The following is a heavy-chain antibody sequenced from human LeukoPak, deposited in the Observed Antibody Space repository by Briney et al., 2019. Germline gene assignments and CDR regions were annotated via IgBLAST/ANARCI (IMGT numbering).Heavy chain of an antibody. Sequence: ASVKVSCKASGYTFTGYYMHWVRQAPGQGLEWMGWINPNSGGTNYAQKFQGRVTMTRDTSISTAYMELSRLRSDDTAVYYCARARGVVRGWKPSDYWGQGTLVTVSS. J-gene: IGHJ4*02. CDR3: ARARGVVRGWKPSDY. V-gene: IGHV1-2*02. CDR2: INPNSGGT. D-gene: IGHD3-10*01. CDR1: GYTFTGYY.